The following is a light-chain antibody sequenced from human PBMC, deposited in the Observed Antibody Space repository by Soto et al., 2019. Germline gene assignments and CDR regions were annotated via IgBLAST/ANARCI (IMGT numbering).Light chain of an antibody. CDR2: GAS. Sequence: EIVMTQSPATLSVSPGERATLSCRASQNIFNRVGWYQQKPGQAPRLLIYGASTRATDVPARFSGSGSGTEFTLTISSLQSEDFVVYYCQQYNRWSSITFGQGTRLEIK. J-gene: IGKJ5*01. CDR1: QNIFNR. V-gene: IGKV3-15*01. CDR3: QQYNRWSSIT.